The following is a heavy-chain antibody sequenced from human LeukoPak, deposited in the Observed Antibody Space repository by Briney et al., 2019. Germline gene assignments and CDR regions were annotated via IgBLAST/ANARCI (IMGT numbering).Heavy chain of an antibody. V-gene: IGHV1-2*06. J-gene: IGHJ6*02. CDR2: INPNSGGT. CDR3: ARERLRQSGMDV. Sequence: ASVKVSFTASGYTFTGCYMHWVRQAPGQGLEWMGRINPNSGGTNYAQKFQGRVTMTRDTSISTAYMELSRLRSDDTAVYYCARERLRQSGMDVWGQGTTVTVSS. CDR1: GYTFTGCY. D-gene: IGHD4-17*01.